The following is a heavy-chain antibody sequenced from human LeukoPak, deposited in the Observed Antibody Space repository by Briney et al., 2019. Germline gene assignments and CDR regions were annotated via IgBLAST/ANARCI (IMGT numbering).Heavy chain of an antibody. CDR2: IYYSGST. CDR3: ARHASGSKGEYFDY. J-gene: IGHJ4*02. D-gene: IGHD1-26*01. Sequence: SETLSLTCTVSGGSISSYYWSWIRQPPGKGLEWIGYIYYSGSTNYNPSLKSRVTISVDTSKNQFSLKLSSVTAADTAVYYCARHASGSKGEYFDYWGQGTLVTVSS. CDR1: GGSISSYY. V-gene: IGHV4-59*08.